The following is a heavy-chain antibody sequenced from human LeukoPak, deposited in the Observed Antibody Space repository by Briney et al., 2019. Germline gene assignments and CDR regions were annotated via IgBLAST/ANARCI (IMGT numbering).Heavy chain of an antibody. CDR1: GGSISSYY. CDR2: IYYSGST. CDR3: AREGGVTMVRGVPNWFDP. D-gene: IGHD3-10*01. V-gene: IGHV4-59*12. Sequence: SETLSLTCTVSGGSISSYYWSWIRQPPGKGLEWIGYIYYSGSTNYNPSLKSRVTISVDTSKNQFSLKLSSMTAADTAVYYCAREGGVTMVRGVPNWFDPWGQGTLVTVSS. J-gene: IGHJ5*02.